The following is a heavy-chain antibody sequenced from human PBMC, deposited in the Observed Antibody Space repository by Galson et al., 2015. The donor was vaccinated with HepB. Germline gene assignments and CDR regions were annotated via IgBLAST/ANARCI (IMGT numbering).Heavy chain of an antibody. D-gene: IGHD6-6*01. V-gene: IGHV1-46*01. CDR1: GYTFINYY. Sequence: SAKVSCKASGYTFINYYIHWVRPAPGQGLEWMGFINPSDGRSTYAQKIQGRVTMTRDTSTSTVYMELSSLRSEDTAVYYCARVPYKTARPEGMDYYYAMDVWGQGTTVTVSS. J-gene: IGHJ6*02. CDR3: ARVPYKTARPEGMDYYYAMDV. CDR2: INPSDGRS.